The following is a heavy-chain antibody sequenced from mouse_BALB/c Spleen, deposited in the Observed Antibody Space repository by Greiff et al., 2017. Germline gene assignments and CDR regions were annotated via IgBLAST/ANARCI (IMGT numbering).Heavy chain of an antibody. V-gene: IGHV5-9-1*01. J-gene: IGHJ4*01. CDR2: ISSGGSYT. D-gene: IGHD3-3*01. CDR1: GFTFSSYA. CDR3: ARSEGTYAMDY. Sequence: EVMLVESGGGLVKPGGSLKLSCAASGFTFSSYAMSWVRQTPEKRLEWVATISSGGSYTYYPDSVKGRFTISRDNAKNTLYLQMSSLRSEDTAMYYCARSEGTYAMDYWGQGTSVTVSS.